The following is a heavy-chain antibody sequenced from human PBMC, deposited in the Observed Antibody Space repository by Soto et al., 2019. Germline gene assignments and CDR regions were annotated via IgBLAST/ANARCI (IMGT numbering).Heavy chain of an antibody. V-gene: IGHV1-69*19. D-gene: IGHD3-10*01. CDR1: GGTFNTYA. CDR3: AREVQVHTPAFVY. CDR2: ISPMFGAA. J-gene: IGHJ4*02. Sequence: QVQLVQSGAEMKKPGSSVKVSCQSSGGTFNTYAMNWVRQAPGQGPEWMGDISPMFGAANYAPKFQGRVTMTADEATGTSYMQLSCLTSEDTALYFCAREVQVHTPAFVYWGQGTLVTVSS.